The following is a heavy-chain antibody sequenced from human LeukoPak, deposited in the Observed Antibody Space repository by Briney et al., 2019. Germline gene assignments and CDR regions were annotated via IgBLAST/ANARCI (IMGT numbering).Heavy chain of an antibody. D-gene: IGHD3-9*01. CDR1: GFTFNNYG. Sequence: GGSLRLSCAASGFTFNNYGLSWVRQAPGKGLEWVSFISTSSSYKYYADSVKGRFTISRDNAKNSLYLQMNSLRAEDTAVYYCARGPYYDILTGYYKGFRWFDPWGQGTLVTVSS. CDR2: ISTSSSYK. J-gene: IGHJ5*02. V-gene: IGHV3-21*01. CDR3: ARGPYYDILTGYYKGFRWFDP.